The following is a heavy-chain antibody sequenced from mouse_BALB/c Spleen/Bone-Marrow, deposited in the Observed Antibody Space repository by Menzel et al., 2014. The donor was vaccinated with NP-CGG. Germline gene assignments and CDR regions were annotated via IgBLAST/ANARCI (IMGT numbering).Heavy chain of an antibody. J-gene: IGHJ3*01. CDR3: TRSNGNWFAY. CDR2: INPSNGGT. CDR1: GYTFTSYY. D-gene: IGHD2-1*01. V-gene: IGHV1S81*02. Sequence: QVQLKHSGAELVKPGASVKLSCKASGYTFTSYYMYWVKQRPGQGLGWIGEINPSNGGTNFNEKFKNKATLTVDKSSSTAYMQLSSLIFEDSAVYYCTRSNGNWFAYWGQGTLVTVSA.